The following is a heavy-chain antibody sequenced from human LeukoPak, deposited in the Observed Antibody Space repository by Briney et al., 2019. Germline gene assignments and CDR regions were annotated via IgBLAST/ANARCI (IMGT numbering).Heavy chain of an antibody. CDR1: GFTFSSYE. Sequence: GGSLRLSCAASGFTFSSYEMNWVRQAPGKGLEWVGRIESKIDGGRTDYAAAVKGRFTISRDDSKSILFLHMNGLNTEDTAVYYCTTVSPYGDYLYYFDFWGLGTLVTVSS. D-gene: IGHD4-17*01. V-gene: IGHV3-15*04. CDR3: TTVSPYGDYLYYFDF. CDR2: IESKIDGGRT. J-gene: IGHJ4*02.